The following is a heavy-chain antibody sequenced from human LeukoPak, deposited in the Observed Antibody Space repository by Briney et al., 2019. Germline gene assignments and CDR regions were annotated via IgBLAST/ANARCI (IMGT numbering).Heavy chain of an antibody. CDR1: GGSISSSSYY. J-gene: IGHJ4*02. D-gene: IGHD4-11*01. CDR2: IYYSGST. V-gene: IGHV4-39*01. CDR3: ARSREGFDYTKGGFDY. Sequence: SETLSLTCTVSGGSISSSSYYWGWIRQPPGKGLEWIGSIYYSGSTYYNPSLKSRVTISADTSKNQFSLKLSSVTAADTAVYYCARSREGFDYTKGGFDYWGQGTLVTVSS.